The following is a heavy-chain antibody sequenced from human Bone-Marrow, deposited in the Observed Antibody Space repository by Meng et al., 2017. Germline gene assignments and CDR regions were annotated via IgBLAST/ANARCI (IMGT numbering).Heavy chain of an antibody. CDR1: GGSISSGGYY. J-gene: IGHJ3*02. CDR2: IYYSGST. CDR3: ARVCSGGSCYRDAFDI. D-gene: IGHD2-15*01. Sequence: TLSLTCTVSGGSISSGGYYWSWIRQHPGKGLEWIGYIYYSGSTYYNPSLKSLVTISVDTSKNQFSLKLSSVTAADTAVYYCARVCSGGSCYRDAFDIWGQGTMVTVSS. V-gene: IGHV4-31*01.